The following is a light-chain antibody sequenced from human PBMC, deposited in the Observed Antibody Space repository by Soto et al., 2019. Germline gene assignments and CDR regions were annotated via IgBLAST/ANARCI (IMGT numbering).Light chain of an antibody. J-gene: IGLJ3*02. CDR1: NSNIGSNT. CDR2: YDN. CDR3: QSFDSSLNERV. V-gene: IGLV1-44*01. Sequence: QSVLTQPPSASGTPGQRVTISCSGSNSNIGSNTVNWYQQLPGTAPKLLIYYDNLRPSGVPDRISGSKSGTSASLAISGLQSDDEADYYCQSFDSSLNERVFGGGTKLTVL.